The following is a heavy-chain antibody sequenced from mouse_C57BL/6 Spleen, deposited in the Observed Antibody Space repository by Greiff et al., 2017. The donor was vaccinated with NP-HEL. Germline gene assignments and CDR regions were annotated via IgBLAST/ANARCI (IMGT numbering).Heavy chain of an antibody. Sequence: QVQLQQSGTVLARPGASVKMSCKTSGYTFTSYWMHWVKQRPGQGLEWIGEIDPSDSYTNYNQKFKGKATLTVDTSSSTAYMQLSSLTSEDSAVYYCARLGRDYYAMDYWGQGTSVTVSS. CDR3: ARLGRDYYAMDY. CDR2: IDPSDSYT. D-gene: IGHD4-1*01. J-gene: IGHJ4*01. V-gene: IGHV1-50*01. CDR1: GYTFTSYW.